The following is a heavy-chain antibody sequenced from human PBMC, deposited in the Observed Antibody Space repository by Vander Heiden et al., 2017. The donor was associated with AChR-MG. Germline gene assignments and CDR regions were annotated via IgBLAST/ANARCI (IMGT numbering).Heavy chain of an antibody. Sequence: QVQLQESGPGLVKPSQTLSLTCTVSGGSISSGSSDWGWIRQPAGKGLEWIERIYTSGSTNYNPSLKSRVTISVDTSKNQFSLKLSSVTAADTAVYYCARALDRGYYDSSGYYSYWGQGTLVTVSS. CDR1: GGSISSGSSD. V-gene: IGHV4-61*02. CDR3: ARALDRGYYDSSGYYSY. J-gene: IGHJ4*02. CDR2: IYTSGST. D-gene: IGHD3-22*01.